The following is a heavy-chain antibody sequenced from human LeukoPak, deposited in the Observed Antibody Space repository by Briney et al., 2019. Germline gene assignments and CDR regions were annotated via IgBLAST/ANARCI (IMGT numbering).Heavy chain of an antibody. CDR1: GGTFSSYA. CDR3: ARGSPDRTAAGSYYYYYYMDV. D-gene: IGHD6-13*01. V-gene: IGHV1-69*13. Sequence: SVKVSCKASGGTFSSYAISWVRQAPGQGLEWMGGIIPIFGTANYAQKFQGRVTITADESTSTAYMELSSLRSEDTAVYYCARGSPDRTAAGSYYYYYYMDVWGKGTTVTVSS. CDR2: IIPIFGTA. J-gene: IGHJ6*03.